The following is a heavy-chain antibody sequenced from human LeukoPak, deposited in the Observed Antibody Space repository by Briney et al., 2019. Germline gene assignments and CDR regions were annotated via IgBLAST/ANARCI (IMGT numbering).Heavy chain of an antibody. CDR1: GFTFSSYE. CDR2: ISSSGSTI. Sequence: GGSLRLSCAASGFTFSSYEMNWVRQAPGKGLEWVSYISSSGSTIYYADSVKGRFTISRDNAKNSLYLQMNSLRAEDTAVYYCAREGDSKDAFDIWGQGTMVTVSS. D-gene: IGHD1-26*01. V-gene: IGHV3-48*03. J-gene: IGHJ3*02. CDR3: AREGDSKDAFDI.